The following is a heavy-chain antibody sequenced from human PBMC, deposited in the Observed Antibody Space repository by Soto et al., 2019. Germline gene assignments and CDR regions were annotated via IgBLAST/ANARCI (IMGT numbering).Heavy chain of an antibody. J-gene: IGHJ3*02. CDR2: ISWNSGSI. CDR3: AKDMGDAFDI. CDR1: GFTFDDYA. V-gene: IGHV3-9*01. Sequence: PGGSLSLSCAASGFTFDDYAMHWVRQAPGKGLEWVSGISWNSGSIGYADSVKGRFTISRDNAKNSLYLQMNSLRAEDTALYYCAKDMGDAFDIWGQGTMVTVSS.